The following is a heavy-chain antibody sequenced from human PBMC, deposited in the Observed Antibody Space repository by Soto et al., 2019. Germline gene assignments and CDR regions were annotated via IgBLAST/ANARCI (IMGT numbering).Heavy chain of an antibody. D-gene: IGHD2-15*01. CDR1: GFSLSNARMG. J-gene: IGHJ5*02. CDR3: ARSTHCSGGSCYRRDWFDP. CDR2: LFSNDEK. V-gene: IGHV2-26*01. Sequence: QVTLKESGPVLVKLTETLTLTCTVSGFSLSNARMGVSWIRQPPGKALEWLAHLFSNDEKSYSTSLKSRLTISKDTSKSQVVLTMTNMDPVDTATYYCARSTHCSGGSCYRRDWFDPWGQGTLVTVSS.